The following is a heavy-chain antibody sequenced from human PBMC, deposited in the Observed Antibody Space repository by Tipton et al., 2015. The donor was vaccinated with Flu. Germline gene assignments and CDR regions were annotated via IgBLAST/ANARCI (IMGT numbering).Heavy chain of an antibody. CDR2: IKQDGSEK. CDR3: SKSLDY. J-gene: IGHJ4*02. V-gene: IGHV3-7*01. CDR1: GFSFSNSW. Sequence: SLRLSCAASGFSFSNSWMDWVRQTPGKGLEWVANIKQDGSEKYYVDSVKGRFTISRDNAKNSLYLQMNSLRAEDTAVYYCSKSLDYWGRGTLVTVSS.